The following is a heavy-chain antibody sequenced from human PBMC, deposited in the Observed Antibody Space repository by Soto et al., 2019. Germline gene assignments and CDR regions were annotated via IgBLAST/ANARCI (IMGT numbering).Heavy chain of an antibody. Sequence: ASVKVSCKASGYTFTSYDINCVRQAPGQGLEWMGWINPNSGGTNYAQKFQGWVTMTRDTSISTAYMELSRLRSDDTAVYYCASCKTYYYDSSGPCAFDIWGQGTMVTVSS. J-gene: IGHJ3*02. CDR2: INPNSGGT. V-gene: IGHV1-2*04. CDR3: ASCKTYYYDSSGPCAFDI. CDR1: GYTFTSYD. D-gene: IGHD3-22*01.